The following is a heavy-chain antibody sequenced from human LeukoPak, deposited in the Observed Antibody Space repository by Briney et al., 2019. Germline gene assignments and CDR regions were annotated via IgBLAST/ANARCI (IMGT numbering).Heavy chain of an antibody. CDR2: MYYSGNS. D-gene: IGHD1-26*01. V-gene: IGHV4-59*08. CDR3: ARHISSGGTYAHFDY. CDR1: GASIRSHY. J-gene: IGHJ4*02. Sequence: SETLSLTCTVSGASIRSHYWSWIRQPPGKGLEWIGYMYYSGNSNYNPSLKSRVTMSLDTSKNQVSLKLNSVTAADTAVYYCARHISSGGTYAHFDYWGQGTLVTVSS.